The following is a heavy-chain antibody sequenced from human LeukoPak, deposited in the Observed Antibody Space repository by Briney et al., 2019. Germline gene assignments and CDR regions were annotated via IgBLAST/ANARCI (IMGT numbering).Heavy chain of an antibody. CDR2: IYYSGST. Sequence: PSETLSLTCTVSGGSISSYYWSWIRQPPGKGLEWIGYIYYSGSTNYNPSLKSRVTISVDTSKNQFSLKLSSVTAADTAVYYCATRQGSDGTAGNYYYYYGMDVWGQGTTVTVSS. CDR1: GGSISSYY. CDR3: ATRQGSDGTAGNYYYYYGMDV. V-gene: IGHV4-59*01. D-gene: IGHD1-1*01. J-gene: IGHJ6*02.